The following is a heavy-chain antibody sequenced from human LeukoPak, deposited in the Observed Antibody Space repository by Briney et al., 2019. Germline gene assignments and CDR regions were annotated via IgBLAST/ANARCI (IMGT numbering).Heavy chain of an antibody. Sequence: SETLSLTCTVSGGSISSSSYYWGWIRQPPGKGLEWIGSIYYSGSTYYNPSLKSRVTISADTSKNQFSLKLSSVTAADTAVYYCARRETDSSGWNDAFDIWGQGTMVTVSS. J-gene: IGHJ3*02. V-gene: IGHV4-39*01. D-gene: IGHD6-19*01. CDR3: ARRETDSSGWNDAFDI. CDR2: IYYSGST. CDR1: GGSISSSSYY.